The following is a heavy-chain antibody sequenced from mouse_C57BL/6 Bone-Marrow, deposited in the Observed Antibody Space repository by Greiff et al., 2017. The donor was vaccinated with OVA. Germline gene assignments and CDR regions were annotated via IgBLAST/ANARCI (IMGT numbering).Heavy chain of an antibody. J-gene: IGHJ3*01. CDR3: ARDDYDAGFAY. CDR1: GYTFTSYW. Sequence: QVQLQQPGAELVRPGSSVKLSCKASGYTFTSYWMHWVKQRPIQGLEWIGNIDPSDSETHYNQKFKDKATLTVDKSSSTAYMQLSSLTSEDSAVYYCARDDYDAGFAYWGQWTLVTVSA. CDR2: IDPSDSET. D-gene: IGHD2-4*01. V-gene: IGHV1-52*01.